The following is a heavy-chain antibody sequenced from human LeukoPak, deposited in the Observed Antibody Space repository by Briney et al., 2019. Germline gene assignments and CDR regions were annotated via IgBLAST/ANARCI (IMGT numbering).Heavy chain of an antibody. J-gene: IGHJ4*02. CDR3: AKDRWGIAAGDY. V-gene: IGHV3-23*01. CDR1: GFTFSSYA. Sequence: PGRSLRLSCAASGFTFSSYAMSWVRQGPGKGLEWVSGISGSGGSTYYADSVKGRFTISRDNSKNTLYLQMNSLRAEDTAVYYCAKDRWGIAAGDYWGQGTLVTVSS. CDR2: ISGSGGST. D-gene: IGHD6-25*01.